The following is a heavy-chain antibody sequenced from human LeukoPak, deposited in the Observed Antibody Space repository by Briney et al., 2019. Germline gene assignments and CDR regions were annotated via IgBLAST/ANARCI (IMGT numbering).Heavy chain of an antibody. CDR2: ISSSSNYI. D-gene: IGHD4-23*01. CDR1: GFTFNSCS. J-gene: IGHJ2*01. V-gene: IGHV3-21*01. Sequence: PGGSLRLSCAASGFTFNSCSMNWVRQAPGKGLEWVSSISSSSNYIYYADSVKGRFTLSRDNAKNSLYLQMNSLRAEDTAVYYCGRMAANTRRLGDYGGKFDLWGRGTLVTVSS. CDR3: GRMAANTRRLGDYGGKFDL.